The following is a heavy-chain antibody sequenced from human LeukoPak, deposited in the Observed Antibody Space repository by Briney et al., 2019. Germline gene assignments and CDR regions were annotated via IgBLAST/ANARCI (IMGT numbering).Heavy chain of an antibody. CDR3: AKGKDFNGYYVDP. CDR2: SGGSGGAT. CDR1: GFTFSSFG. Sequence: GGSLRLSCAASGFTFSSFGMSWVRQSPETGLEWVSVSGGSGGATHYAESVKGRFTISRDNSKNTLYLEMSRLRADDTAVYYCAKGKDFNGYYVDPWGQGTLVTVSS. J-gene: IGHJ5*02. V-gene: IGHV3-23*01. D-gene: IGHD3-3*01.